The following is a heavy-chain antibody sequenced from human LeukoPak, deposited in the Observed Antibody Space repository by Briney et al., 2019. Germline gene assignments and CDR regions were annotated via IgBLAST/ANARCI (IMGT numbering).Heavy chain of an antibody. CDR3: ASYSSGWYGDNWFDP. CDR1: GYTFTSYD. Sequence: GASVKVSCKASGYTFTSYDINWVRQATGQGLEWMGWMNPNSGNTGYAQKFQGRVTMTRNTSISTAYMELSSLRSEDTAVYYCASYSSGWYGDNWFDPWGQGTLVTVSS. CDR2: MNPNSGNT. J-gene: IGHJ5*02. V-gene: IGHV1-8*01. D-gene: IGHD6-19*01.